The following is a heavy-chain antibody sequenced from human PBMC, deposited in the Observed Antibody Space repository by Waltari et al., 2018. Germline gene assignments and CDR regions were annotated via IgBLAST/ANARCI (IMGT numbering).Heavy chain of an antibody. Sequence: VQLVESGGDLVKPGGSLRLSCAASGFTLRSYSMNWVLQAPGKGLEWVSSISSSSSYIYYADSVKGRFTISRDNAKNSLYLQMNSLRAEDTAVYYCARGFAAAACTLFYWGQGTLVTVSS. J-gene: IGHJ4*02. D-gene: IGHD6-13*01. CDR1: GFTLRSYS. CDR2: ISSSSSYI. CDR3: ARGFAAAACTLFY. V-gene: IGHV3-21*01.